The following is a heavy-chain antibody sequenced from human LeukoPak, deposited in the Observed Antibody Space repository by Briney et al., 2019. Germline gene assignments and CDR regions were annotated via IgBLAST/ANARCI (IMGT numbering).Heavy chain of an antibody. CDR3: ARVGRVWFGELFIDY. V-gene: IGHV1-8*01. J-gene: IGHJ4*02. D-gene: IGHD3-10*01. Sequence: ASVTVSCKASGYTFTSYDINWVRQATGQGLEWMGWMNPNSGNTGYAQKFQGRVTMTRNTSISTAYMELSSLRSEDTAVYYCARVGRVWFGELFIDYWGQGTLVTVSS. CDR2: MNPNSGNT. CDR1: GYTFTSYD.